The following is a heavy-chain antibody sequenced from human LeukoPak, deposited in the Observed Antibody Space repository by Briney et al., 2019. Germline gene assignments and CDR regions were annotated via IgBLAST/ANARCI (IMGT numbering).Heavy chain of an antibody. CDR1: GFTFSSYG. CDR2: IRYDGSNK. D-gene: IGHD3-22*01. J-gene: IGHJ6*03. Sequence: GGSLRLSCAASGFTFSSYGMHWVRQAPGKGLEWVAFIRYDGSNKYYADSVKGRFTISRDNSKNTLYLQMNSLRAEDTAVYYCAKDGGYYDSSGYLVLGADYYYMDVWGKGTTVTISS. CDR3: AKDGGYYDSSGYLVLGADYYYMDV. V-gene: IGHV3-30*02.